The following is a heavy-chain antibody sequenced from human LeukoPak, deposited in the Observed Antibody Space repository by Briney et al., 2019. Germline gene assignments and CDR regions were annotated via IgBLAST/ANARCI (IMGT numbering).Heavy chain of an antibody. CDR1: GFTFSSYG. Sequence: PGGSLRLSCAASGFTFSSYGMHWVRQAPGKGLEWVAVIWYDGSNKYYADSVKGRFTISRDNSKNTLYLQMNSLRAEDTAVYYCARGRAPPFGGEVLYYFDYWGQGTLVTVSS. CDR2: IWYDGSNK. V-gene: IGHV3-33*01. J-gene: IGHJ4*02. CDR3: ARGRAPPFGGEVLYYFDY. D-gene: IGHD3-10*01.